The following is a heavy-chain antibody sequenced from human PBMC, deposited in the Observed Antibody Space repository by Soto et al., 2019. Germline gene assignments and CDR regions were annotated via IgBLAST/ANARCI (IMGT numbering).Heavy chain of an antibody. CDR2: IIPIFGTA. CDR1: GGTFSSYA. V-gene: IGHV1-69*01. J-gene: IGHJ6*02. D-gene: IGHD2-8*01. CDR3: AREREMAYAIRTQSAGEIYYYGMDV. Sequence: QVQLVQSGAEVKKPGSSVKVSCKASGGTFSSYAISWVRQAPGQGLEWMGGIIPIFGTANYAQKFQGRVTITADESTSTAYMELSSLRSEDTAVYYCAREREMAYAIRTQSAGEIYYYGMDVWGQGTTVTVSS.